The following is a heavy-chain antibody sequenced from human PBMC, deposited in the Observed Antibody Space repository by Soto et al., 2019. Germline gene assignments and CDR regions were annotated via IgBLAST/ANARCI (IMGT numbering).Heavy chain of an antibody. D-gene: IGHD6-13*01. J-gene: IGHJ6*02. Sequence: QVQVVESGGGVVQPGRSLRLSCVASGFSFSHYGMQWVRQAPGKGLEWVAVISYDGSHKYYGESVTGRFTISRDNSKNTLYLQMNSLRPDDTALYFCARVREPEQLGYYGVDVWRQGTTVAVSS. CDR1: GFSFSHYG. V-gene: IGHV3-30*03. CDR2: ISYDGSHK. CDR3: ARVREPEQLGYYGVDV.